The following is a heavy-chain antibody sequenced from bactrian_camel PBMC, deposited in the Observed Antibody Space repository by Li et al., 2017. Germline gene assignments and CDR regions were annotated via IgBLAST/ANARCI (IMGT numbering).Heavy chain of an antibody. CDR3: VIDRGLGGYYFAN. D-gene: IGHD3*01. CDR2: IGSSGST. Sequence: HVQLVESGGGLVQPGGSLRLSCAFSGYTYSGHCMGWFRQAPGKEREGVAIIGSSGSTGYADSVKGRFTISRDNAKKTVTLEMNSLKLEDAALYYCVIDRGLGGYYFANWGQETQVTVS. CDR1: GYTYSGHC. J-gene: IGHJ4*01. V-gene: IGHV3S53*01.